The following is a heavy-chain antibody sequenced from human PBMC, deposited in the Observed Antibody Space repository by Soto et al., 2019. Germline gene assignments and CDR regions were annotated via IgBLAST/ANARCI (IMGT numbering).Heavy chain of an antibody. D-gene: IGHD6-13*01. J-gene: IGHJ6*03. CDR3: ARVYSSSYLYYYYYMDV. V-gene: IGHV3-7*01. CDR1: GFTFSSYW. Sequence: GGSLRLSCAASGFTFSSYWMSWVRQAPGKGLEWVANIKQDGSEKYYVDSVKGRFTISRDNAKNSLYLQMNSLRAEDTAVYYCARVYSSSYLYYYYYMDVWGKGTTVTVSS. CDR2: IKQDGSEK.